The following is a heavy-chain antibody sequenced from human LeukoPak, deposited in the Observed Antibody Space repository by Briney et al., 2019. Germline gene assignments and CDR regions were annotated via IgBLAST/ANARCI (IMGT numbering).Heavy chain of an antibody. Sequence: PSETLSLTCTVSGGSISSYYWSWIRQPPGKGLEWIGYIYYSGSTNYNPSLKSRVTISVDTSKNQFSLKLGSVTAADTAVYYCARTNNDAFDIWGQGTMVTVSS. V-gene: IGHV4-59*12. CDR3: ARTNNDAFDI. CDR2: IYYSGST. CDR1: GGSISSYY. D-gene: IGHD2/OR15-2a*01. J-gene: IGHJ3*02.